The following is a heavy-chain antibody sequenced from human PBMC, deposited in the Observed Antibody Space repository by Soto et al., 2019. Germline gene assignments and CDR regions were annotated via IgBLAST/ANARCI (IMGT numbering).Heavy chain of an antibody. D-gene: IGHD1-26*01. CDR1: GYTLTELS. J-gene: IGHJ3*02. CDR2: FDPEDGET. Sequence: ASVKVSCKVSGYTLTELSMHWVRQAPGKGLEWMGGFDPEDGETIYAQKFQGRVTMTEDTSTDTAYMELSSLRSEDTAVYYCATDFGIVGAPSGAFDIWGQGTMVTVSS. V-gene: IGHV1-24*01. CDR3: ATDFGIVGAPSGAFDI.